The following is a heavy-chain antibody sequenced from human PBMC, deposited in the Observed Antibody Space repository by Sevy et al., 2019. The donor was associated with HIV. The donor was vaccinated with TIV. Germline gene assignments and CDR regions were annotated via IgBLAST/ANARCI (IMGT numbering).Heavy chain of an antibody. CDR1: GFTFGTYT. J-gene: IGHJ6*02. V-gene: IGHV3-23*01. D-gene: IGHD6-13*01. Sequence: GGSLRLSCAASGFTFGTYTMNWVRQALGKGLDWVSAISGSAGTTYYADSVQGRFTISRDNSKNRVYLQMNSLRVEDTAKYYCAKGDSTFYGMDVWGQGTTVTVSS. CDR3: AKGDSTFYGMDV. CDR2: ISGSAGTT.